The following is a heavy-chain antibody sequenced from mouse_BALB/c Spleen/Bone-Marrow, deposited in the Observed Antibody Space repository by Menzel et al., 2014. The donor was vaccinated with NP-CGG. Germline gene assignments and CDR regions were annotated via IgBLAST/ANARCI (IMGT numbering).Heavy chain of an antibody. CDR2: INPSNGRT. CDR3: ARWGFDY. J-gene: IGHJ2*01. V-gene: IGHV1S81*02. CDR1: GYTFTSYW. Sequence: VQLQQSGAELVKPGASVKLSCKASGYTFTSYWMHWVKQRPGQGLEWIGEINPSNGRTNYNEKFKSKATLTVDKSSSTAYMQLSSLTSEDSAVYYCARWGFDYWGQGTPLTVSS.